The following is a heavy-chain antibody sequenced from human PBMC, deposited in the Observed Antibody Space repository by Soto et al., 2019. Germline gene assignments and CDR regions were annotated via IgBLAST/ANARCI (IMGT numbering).Heavy chain of an antibody. CDR2: ISSSGSTI. D-gene: IGHD1-7*01. Sequence: PGGSLRLSCAASGFTFSYYYMSWIRQAPGKGLEWVSYISSSGSTIYYADSVKGRFTISRDNAKNSLYLQMDSLRAEDTAVYYCARETYNWNYVFDYWGQGTLVTVSS. CDR1: GFTFSYYY. CDR3: ARETYNWNYVFDY. V-gene: IGHV3-11*01. J-gene: IGHJ4*02.